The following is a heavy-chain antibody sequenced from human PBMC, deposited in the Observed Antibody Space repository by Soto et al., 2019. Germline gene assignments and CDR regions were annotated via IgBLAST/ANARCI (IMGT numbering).Heavy chain of an antibody. D-gene: IGHD6-13*01. V-gene: IGHV1-18*04. CDR1: GYTFTSYG. CDR2: TSAYNGNT. J-gene: IGHJ4*02. CDR3: ARGPSGGYSRSLYYFDY. Sequence: GASVKVSCKASGYTFTSYGISWVRQAPGQGLEWMGWTSAYNGNTNYAQKLQGRVTMTTDTSTSTAYMELRSLRSDDTAVYYCARGPSGGYSRSLYYFDYWGQGTLVTVSS.